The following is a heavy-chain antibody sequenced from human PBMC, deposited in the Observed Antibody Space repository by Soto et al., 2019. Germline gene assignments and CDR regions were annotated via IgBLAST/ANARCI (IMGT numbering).Heavy chain of an antibody. CDR1: GFTFSSYS. Sequence: GGSLRLSCAASGFTFSSYSMNWVRQAPGKGLEWVSSISSSGSYIYYADSVKGRFTISRDNARNMLYLQMNSLRAEDTAVYYCARDGVGSTAYFGYFDYWGLGTLVTVSS. D-gene: IGHD1-26*01. J-gene: IGHJ4*02. V-gene: IGHV3-21*01. CDR3: ARDGVGSTAYFGYFDY. CDR2: ISSSGSYI.